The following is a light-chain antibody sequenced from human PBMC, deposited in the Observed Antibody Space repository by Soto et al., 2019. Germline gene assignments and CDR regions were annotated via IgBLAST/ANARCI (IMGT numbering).Light chain of an antibody. Sequence: ETVMTQSPATLSVSPGERDTLACRASQSVNNNLAWYQQKVGQAPRVLIYDASTRATDIPARFSGSGSGTDFTLTISSLLSEDFAVYYCQQYGSSGTFGQGTKVDIK. V-gene: IGKV3-15*01. CDR2: DAS. CDR1: QSVNNN. J-gene: IGKJ1*01. CDR3: QQYGSSGT.